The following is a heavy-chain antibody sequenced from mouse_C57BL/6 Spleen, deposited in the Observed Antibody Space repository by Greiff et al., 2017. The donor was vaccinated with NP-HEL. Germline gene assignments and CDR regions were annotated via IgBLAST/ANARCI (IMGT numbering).Heavy chain of an antibody. Sequence: QVQLQQPGAELVRPGTSVKLSCKASGYTFTSYWMHWVKQRPGQGLGWIGVIDPSDSYTNYNQKFKGKATLTVDTSSSTAYMQLSSLTSEDSAVYYCARDSSGLYYFDYWGQGTTLTVSS. CDR1: GYTFTSYW. CDR2: IDPSDSYT. CDR3: ARDSSGLYYFDY. D-gene: IGHD3-2*02. V-gene: IGHV1-59*01. J-gene: IGHJ2*01.